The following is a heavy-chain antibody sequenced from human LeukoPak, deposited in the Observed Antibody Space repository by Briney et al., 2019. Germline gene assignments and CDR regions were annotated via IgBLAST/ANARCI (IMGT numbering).Heavy chain of an antibody. J-gene: IGHJ4*02. D-gene: IGHD3-22*01. CDR2: IYYSGST. CDR3: ARDKDSSGYYYPDY. CDR1: GGSISSGGYY. Sequence: SQTLSLTCTVSGGSISSGGYYWSWIRQHPGKGLEWIGYIYYSGSTYYNPSLKSRVTISVDTSKNQFSLKLSSVTAADTAVYYCARDKDSSGYYYPDYWGQGTLVTVSS. V-gene: IGHV4-31*03.